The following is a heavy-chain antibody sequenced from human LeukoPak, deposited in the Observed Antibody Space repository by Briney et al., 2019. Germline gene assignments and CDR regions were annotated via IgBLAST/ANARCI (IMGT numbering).Heavy chain of an antibody. CDR1: GFTFSSYG. J-gene: IGHJ4*02. CDR3: AKDMGEIRGLSPFDY. Sequence: GGSLRLSCAASGFTFSSYGMHWVRQAPGKGLEWVAVISYDGSNKYYADSVKGRFTISRDNSKNTLYLQMSSLRAEDTAVYYCAKDMGEIRGLSPFDYWGQGTLVTVSS. CDR2: ISYDGSNK. V-gene: IGHV3-30*18. D-gene: IGHD3-10*01.